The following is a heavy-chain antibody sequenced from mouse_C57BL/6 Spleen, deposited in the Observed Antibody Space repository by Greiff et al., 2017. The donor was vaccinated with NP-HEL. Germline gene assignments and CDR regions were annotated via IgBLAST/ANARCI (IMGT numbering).Heavy chain of an antibody. CDR2: IYPGDGDT. J-gene: IGHJ2*01. D-gene: IGHD1-1*01. CDR1: GYAFSSYW. V-gene: IGHV1-80*01. CDR3: ARGDYGSSNFDY. Sequence: QVHVKQSGAELVKPGASVKISCKASGYAFSSYWMNWVKQRPGKGLEWIGQIYPGDGDTNYNGKFKGKATLTADKSSSTAYMQLSSLTSEDSAVYFCARGDYGSSNFDYWGQGTTLTVSS.